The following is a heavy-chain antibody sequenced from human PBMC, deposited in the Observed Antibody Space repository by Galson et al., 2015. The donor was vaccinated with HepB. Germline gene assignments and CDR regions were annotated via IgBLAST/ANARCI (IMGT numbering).Heavy chain of an antibody. V-gene: IGHV5-51*01. CDR3: ARNGGRDFWSGYYAINWYFDL. Sequence: QSGAEVKKPGESLKISCKGSGYSFTSYWIGWVRQMPGKGLEWMGIIYPGDSDTRYSPSFQGQVTISADKSISTAYLRWSSLKASDTAMYYCARNGGRDFWSGYYAINWYFDLWGRGTLVTVSS. CDR2: IYPGDSDT. J-gene: IGHJ2*01. CDR1: GYSFTSYW. D-gene: IGHD3-3*01.